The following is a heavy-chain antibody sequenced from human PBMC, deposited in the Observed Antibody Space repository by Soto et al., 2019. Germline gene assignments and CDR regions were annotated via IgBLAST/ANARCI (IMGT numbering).Heavy chain of an antibody. CDR3: ARLVRSGSYYMSYYGMDV. CDR1: GGSISSGGYY. CDR2: IYYSGST. J-gene: IGHJ6*02. V-gene: IGHV4-31*03. Sequence: TLSLTCTVSGGSISSGGYYWSWIRQHPGKGLEWIGYIYYSGSTYYNPSLKSRVTISVDTSKNQFSLKLSSVTAADTAVYYCARLVRSGSYYMSYYGMDVWGQGTTVAVS. D-gene: IGHD3-10*01.